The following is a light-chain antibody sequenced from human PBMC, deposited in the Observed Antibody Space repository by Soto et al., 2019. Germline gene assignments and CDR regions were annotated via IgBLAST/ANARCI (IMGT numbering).Light chain of an antibody. V-gene: IGKV1-39*01. Sequence: DIQMTHSPSSLSASLGDRVIITCRASQSISNHLNWYQQKPGKAPKLLIFAASSLQSGVPSRFSGSRSGPDFTLTISSLQPEDFATYYCQQSYSSPPTFGQGTKVDIK. CDR1: QSISNH. CDR3: QQSYSSPPT. CDR2: AAS. J-gene: IGKJ1*01.